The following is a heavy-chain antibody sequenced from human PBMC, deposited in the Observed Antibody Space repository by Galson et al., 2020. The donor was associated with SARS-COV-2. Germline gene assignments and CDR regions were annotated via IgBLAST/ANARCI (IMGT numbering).Heavy chain of an antibody. CDR1: GFTFDDYI. CDR2: ICWDGSST. Sequence: GGSLRISCAASGFTFDDYIMHCVRQAPGKGLEWVSLICWDGSSTYYADSVKGRFTISRDNSKNSLYLQMNSLRTENTALYYCAKDMTAFSYKYGMDVWGQGATVTVSS. J-gene: IGHJ6*02. CDR3: AKDMTAFSYKYGMDV. D-gene: IGHD1-1*01. V-gene: IGHV3-43*01.